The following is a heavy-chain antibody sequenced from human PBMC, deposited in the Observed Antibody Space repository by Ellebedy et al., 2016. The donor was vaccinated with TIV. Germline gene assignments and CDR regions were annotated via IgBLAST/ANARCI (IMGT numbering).Heavy chain of an antibody. Sequence: GESLKISCAASGFTFFSYAMNWVRQAPGKGLEWVSSIRNSGGSTHYADSVKGRFTISRDNSKNTPYLQMNSLRAEDTAVYYCAKDNSGTYYYYGMDVWGQGTTVTVSS. CDR3: AKDNSGTYYYYGMDV. V-gene: IGHV3-23*01. D-gene: IGHD1-26*01. CDR2: IRNSGGST. J-gene: IGHJ6*02. CDR1: GFTFFSYA.